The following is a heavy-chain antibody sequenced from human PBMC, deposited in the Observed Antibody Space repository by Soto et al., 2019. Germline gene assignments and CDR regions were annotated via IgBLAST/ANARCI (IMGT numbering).Heavy chain of an antibody. Sequence: LRLSCTGSGFTFSSSTMTWVRQGPGKGLEWVSSISSSSSYIYFADSLKGRFTISRDNAKNSLYLQMNSLRAEDTAVYYCARDIGEMSAVWGQGTQVTVSS. V-gene: IGHV3-21*06. CDR1: GFTFSSST. CDR3: ARDIGEMSAV. CDR2: ISSSSSYI. J-gene: IGHJ4*02. D-gene: IGHD3-10*01.